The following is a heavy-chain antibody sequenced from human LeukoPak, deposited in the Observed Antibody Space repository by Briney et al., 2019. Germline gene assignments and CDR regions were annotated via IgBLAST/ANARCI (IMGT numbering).Heavy chain of an antibody. J-gene: IGHJ4*02. CDR1: GGSISSYY. CDR2: TFYSGST. CDR3: ARVWSGYYPD. Sequence: PSETLSLTCTVSGGSISSYYWSWIRQPPGKGPEWIGYTFYSGSTNYNPSLKSRITISVDTSKNQFSLKLSSVTAADTAIYYCARVWSGYYPDWGQGALVTVSS. D-gene: IGHD3-3*01. V-gene: IGHV4-59*01.